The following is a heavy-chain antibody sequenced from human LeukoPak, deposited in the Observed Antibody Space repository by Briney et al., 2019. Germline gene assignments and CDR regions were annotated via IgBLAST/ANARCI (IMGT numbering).Heavy chain of an antibody. V-gene: IGHV3-9*01. CDR2: ISWNSGSI. D-gene: IGHD2-2*01. J-gene: IGHJ6*03. Sequence: PGRSLRLSCAASGFTFDDYAMHWVRQAPGKGLEWVSGISWNSGSIGYADSVKGRFTISRDNAKNSLYLQMNSLRAEDTALYYCAKDRVPAAPYYYMDVWGKGTTVTISS. CDR3: AKDRVPAAPYYYMDV. CDR1: GFTFDDYA.